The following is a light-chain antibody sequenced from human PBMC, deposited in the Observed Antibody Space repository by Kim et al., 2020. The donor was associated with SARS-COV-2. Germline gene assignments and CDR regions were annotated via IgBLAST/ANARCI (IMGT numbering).Light chain of an antibody. CDR1: QDISNY. CDR2: AAS. Sequence: DIQMTQSPSSLSASVGDRVTITCRASQDISNYLAWFQVKPGKAPKLLIYAASALQPGVPSRFSGSGSGTDFTLTVTSLQPEDVATYYCQKCDSAPWTFGQGTKVDIK. V-gene: IGKV1-27*01. CDR3: QKCDSAPWT. J-gene: IGKJ1*01.